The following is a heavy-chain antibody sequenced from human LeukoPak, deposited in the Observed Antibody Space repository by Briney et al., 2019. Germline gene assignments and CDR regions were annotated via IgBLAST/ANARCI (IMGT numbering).Heavy chain of an antibody. D-gene: IGHD3-10*01. Sequence: GASVKVSCKASGYTFTGYYMHWVRQAPGQGLEWMGWINPNSGGTNYAQKFQGRVTMTRDTSISTAYMELSRLRSDDTAVYYCARDRPLLWFGESKDDAFDIWGQGTMVTVSS. CDR3: ARDRPLLWFGESKDDAFDI. CDR2: INPNSGGT. CDR1: GYTFTGYY. V-gene: IGHV1-2*02. J-gene: IGHJ3*02.